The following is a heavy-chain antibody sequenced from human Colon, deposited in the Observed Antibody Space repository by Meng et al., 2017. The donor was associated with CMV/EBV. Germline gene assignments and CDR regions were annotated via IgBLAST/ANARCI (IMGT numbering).Heavy chain of an antibody. CDR1: GFTFSSYR. V-gene: IGHV3-48*04. Sequence: GESLKISCAASGFTFSSYRMNWVRQAPGKGLEWVSDISSTSSTTYYADSVKGRFTISRDNAKNSVYLQMNSLRADDTAIYYCARGALYTMPPCVGNWGQGTLVTVSS. J-gene: IGHJ4*02. CDR2: ISSTSSTT. CDR3: ARGALYTMPPCVGN. D-gene: IGHD2-2*02.